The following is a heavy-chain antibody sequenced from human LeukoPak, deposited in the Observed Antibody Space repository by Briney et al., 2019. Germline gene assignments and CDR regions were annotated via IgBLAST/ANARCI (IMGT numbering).Heavy chain of an antibody. CDR3: ARSAYGDSAFEY. V-gene: IGHV3-21*01. D-gene: IGHD4-17*01. Sequence: GGSLRLTCAASGFTFSSFNMNWVRQAPGKGLEWVASISGSRSYRNYADSVKGRFTISRDNAKNSVYLQMNSLRAEETAVYYCARSAYGDSAFEYWGQGTLITVSS. CDR1: GFTFSSFN. J-gene: IGHJ4*02. CDR2: ISGSRSYR.